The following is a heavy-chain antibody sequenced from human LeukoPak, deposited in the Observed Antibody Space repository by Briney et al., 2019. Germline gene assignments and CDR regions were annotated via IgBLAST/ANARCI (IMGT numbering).Heavy chain of an antibody. CDR3: ARDTKVASGMQF. CDR2: VVTTTT. J-gene: IGHJ4*02. D-gene: IGHD5-12*01. V-gene: IGHV4-4*07. CDR1: GGSISTYS. Sequence: SETLSLTCTVSGGSISTYSWTWVRQSPAKGLEWIGSVVTTTTNYNPALRSRVAISVHTSKTQFSLRLESVTTAETAVYYCARDTKVASGMQFWGQGALVTVSS.